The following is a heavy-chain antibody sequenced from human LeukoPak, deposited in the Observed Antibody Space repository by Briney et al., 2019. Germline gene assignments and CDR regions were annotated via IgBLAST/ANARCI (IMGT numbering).Heavy chain of an antibody. CDR1: GYTFTGYY. CDR2: INPNCGGT. Sequence: ASVKVSCKASGYTFTGYYMHWVRQAPGQGLEWMGWINPNCGGTNYAQKFQGRVTMTRDTSISTVYMELSRLRSDDTAVYYCARPYYDFWSGTNDAFDIWGQGTMVTVSS. J-gene: IGHJ3*02. CDR3: ARPYYDFWSGTNDAFDI. V-gene: IGHV1-2*02. D-gene: IGHD3-3*01.